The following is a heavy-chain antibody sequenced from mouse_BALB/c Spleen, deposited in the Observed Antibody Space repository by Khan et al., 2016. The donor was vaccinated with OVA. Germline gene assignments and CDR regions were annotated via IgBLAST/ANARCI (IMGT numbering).Heavy chain of an antibody. CDR2: ITYSGST. J-gene: IGHJ3*01. CDR3: ARGRAY. CDR1: GYSITSDYA. Sequence: QLEESGPGLVKPSQSLSLTCTVTGYSITSDYAWNWIRQFPGNKLEWMGYITYSGSTSYTPSLKSRFSITRDTSKNQFFLQLNSLTTEDTATYYWARGRAYWGQGTLVTVSA. V-gene: IGHV3-2*02. D-gene: IGHD3-3*01.